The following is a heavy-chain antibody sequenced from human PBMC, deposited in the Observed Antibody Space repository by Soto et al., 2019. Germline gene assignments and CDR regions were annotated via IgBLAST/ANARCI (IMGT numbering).Heavy chain of an antibody. V-gene: IGHV4-30-4*01. Sequence: PSETLSLTCTVSGGSISSVDYYWSWIRQPPGKGLELIGYIHYSGNTYSNPSLKSRVIISMDTSKNQFSLKLTSVTAADTAVYYCGSLISAEGTLNWFDPGGQGTLVTVSS. D-gene: IGHD6-13*01. CDR2: IHYSGNT. J-gene: IGHJ5*02. CDR1: GGSISSVDYY. CDR3: GSLISAEGTLNWFDP.